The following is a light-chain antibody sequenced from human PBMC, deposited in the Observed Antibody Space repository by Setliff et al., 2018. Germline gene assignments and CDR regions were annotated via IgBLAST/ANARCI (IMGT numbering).Light chain of an antibody. CDR2: EVS. Sequence: SCTGTSTDVGGYNFVSWYQQHPGKVPKVMIYEVSKRPSGVSNRFSGSKSGNTASLTISGLLAEDEADYFCSSYTSSHTYVFGSGTKVT. CDR1: STDVGGYNF. V-gene: IGLV2-14*02. J-gene: IGLJ1*01. CDR3: SSYTSSHTYV.